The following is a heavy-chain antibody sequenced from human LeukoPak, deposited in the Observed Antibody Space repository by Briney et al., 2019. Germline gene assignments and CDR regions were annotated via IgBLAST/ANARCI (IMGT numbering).Heavy chain of an antibody. CDR1: GYTLTELS. CDR3: ATESKVGAYFDY. CDR2: FDPEDGET. V-gene: IGHV1-24*01. Sequence: ASVKVSRKVSGYTLTELSMHWVRQAPGKGLEWMGGFDPEDGETIYAQKFQGRVTMTEDTSTDTAYMELSSLRSEDTAVYYCATESKVGAYFDYWGQGTLVTVSS. J-gene: IGHJ4*02. D-gene: IGHD1-26*01.